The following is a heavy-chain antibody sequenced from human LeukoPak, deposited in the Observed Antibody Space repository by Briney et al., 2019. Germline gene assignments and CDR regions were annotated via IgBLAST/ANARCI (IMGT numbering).Heavy chain of an antibody. J-gene: IGHJ4*02. D-gene: IGHD4-17*01. Sequence: PGGSLRLSCAASGFTFSSFLMSWVRQAPGKGLEWVSLIRGSGSNTYYADSVKGRFTISRDNSKNTLYLQMNSLRAEDRAVYYCAKEKPTTTAFDYWGQGTLVPVSS. CDR2: IRGSGSNT. CDR3: AKEKPTTTAFDY. V-gene: IGHV3-23*01. CDR1: GFTFSSFL.